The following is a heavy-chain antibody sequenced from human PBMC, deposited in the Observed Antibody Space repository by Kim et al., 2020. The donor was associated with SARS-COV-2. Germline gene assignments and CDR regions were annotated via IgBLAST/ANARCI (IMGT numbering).Heavy chain of an antibody. V-gene: IGHV3-23*01. Sequence: GSLRLSCAASGFIFSDYAMAWVRQAPGKGLEWVSDISNSGGNTYYADSVKGRFTISRDNSKNTLYLQMNSLRAEDTAIYYCAKDRSGVVEAATNYWGQGTVVSVSS. CDR3: AKDRSGVVEAATNY. CDR2: ISNSGGNT. J-gene: IGHJ4*02. CDR1: GFIFSDYA. D-gene: IGHD2-15*01.